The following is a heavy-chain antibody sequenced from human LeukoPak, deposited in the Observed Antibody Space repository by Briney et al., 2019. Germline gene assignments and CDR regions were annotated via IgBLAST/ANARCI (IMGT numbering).Heavy chain of an antibody. CDR3: ARFIAEAGTDYYYMDA. CDR2: MSPKRGDT. V-gene: IGHV1-8*01. D-gene: IGHD6-13*01. CDR1: GYTFIRYD. Sequence: ASVTVSCKASGYTFIRYDIIWVRQAAGQGLEWMGWMSPKRGDTGYAQQFQGRVNMTRNTAITTAYMELSSLTSEDTAVYYCARFIAEAGTDYYYMDAWGKGTTVTV. J-gene: IGHJ6*03.